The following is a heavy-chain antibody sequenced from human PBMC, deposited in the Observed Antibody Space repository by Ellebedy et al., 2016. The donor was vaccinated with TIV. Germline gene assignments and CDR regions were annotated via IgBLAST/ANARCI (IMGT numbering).Heavy chain of an antibody. J-gene: IGHJ6*02. CDR1: GYTFTNYW. V-gene: IGHV5-51*01. Sequence: KVSCKGSGYTFTNYWIGWVRQMPGKGLEWMGIIYPGDSDTRYSPSFQGQVTIPADKSISTAYLQWSSLKASDTAMYYCARQISSGWSRYYYGMDVWGQGTAVTVSS. D-gene: IGHD6-19*01. CDR3: ARQISSGWSRYYYGMDV. CDR2: IYPGDSDT.